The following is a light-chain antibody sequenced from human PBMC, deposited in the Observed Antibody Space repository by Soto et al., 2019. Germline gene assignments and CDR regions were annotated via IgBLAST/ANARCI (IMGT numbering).Light chain of an antibody. CDR3: QQYKSYTSWT. Sequence: DIQMTQSPSTLSVFVGDRVTITCRASQSISKYLGWYQQKPGKAPNLLIYDASILESGVPSRLSGSGSGTEFSLTISSLQADDFATYYCQQYKSYTSWTFGQGTKVDIK. V-gene: IGKV1-5*01. CDR1: QSISKY. CDR2: DAS. J-gene: IGKJ1*01.